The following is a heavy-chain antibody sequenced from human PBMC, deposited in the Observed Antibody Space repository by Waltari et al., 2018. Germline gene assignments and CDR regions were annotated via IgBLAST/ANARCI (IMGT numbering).Heavy chain of an antibody. J-gene: IGHJ4*02. CDR3: ARGGGGHLDY. CDR1: GYTFSSTS. V-gene: IGHV3-33*01. Sequence: QVQLVQSGGGVVQPGRSLSVSCAASGYTFSSTSMHWVRQAPGKGLEWVASMSSDGIYKYYGHSVKGRYTVSRDNSENTLYLQMNSLRAEDTAVYYCARGGGGHLDYWGQGTPVTVSS. D-gene: IGHD2-15*01. CDR2: MSSDGIYK.